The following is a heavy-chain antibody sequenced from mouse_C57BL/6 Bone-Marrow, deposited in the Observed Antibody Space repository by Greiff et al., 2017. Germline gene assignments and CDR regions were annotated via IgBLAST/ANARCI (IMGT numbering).Heavy chain of an antibody. J-gene: IGHJ1*03. CDR3: ARRSSDWYFDV. Sequence: QVQLQQPGAELVRPGSSVKLSCKASGYTFTSYWMDWVKQRPGQGLEWIGNIYPSDSETHYNQKFKDKATLTVDTSSSTAYMQLSSLTAGDSAVYYCARRSSDWYFDVWGTGTTVTVSS. V-gene: IGHV1-61*01. CDR2: IYPSDSET. CDR1: GYTFTSYW.